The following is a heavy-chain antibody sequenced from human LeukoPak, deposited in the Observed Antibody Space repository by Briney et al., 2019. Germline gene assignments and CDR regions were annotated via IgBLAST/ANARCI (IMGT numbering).Heavy chain of an antibody. CDR1: GGTFSSYA. CDR2: IIPIFGTA. D-gene: IGHD6-19*01. CDR3: ARLEVAGTSVYYYYGMDV. Sequence: SVKVSCKASGGTFSSYAISWVRQAPGQGLEWMGGIIPIFGTANYAQKFQGRVTITADESTSTAYMELSSLRSEDTAVYYCARLEVAGTSVYYYYGMDVWGQGTTVTVSS. V-gene: IGHV1-69*13. J-gene: IGHJ6*02.